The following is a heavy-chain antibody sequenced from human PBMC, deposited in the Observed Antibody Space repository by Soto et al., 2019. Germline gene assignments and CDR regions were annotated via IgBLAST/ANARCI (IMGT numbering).Heavy chain of an antibody. Sequence: EVQLVESGGVLVQPGGSLRLSCAASGFTFSDHYMDWVRQAPGKGLEWVARSRNRVNRHTTEYAASVKGRFTISRNTSTSLLRLKMTSLKTEDTAVHYCARGIVGAAQYYSFHGMDVRGQGSTVTVSS. V-gene: IGHV3-72*01. J-gene: IGHJ6*01. CDR2: SRNRVNRHTT. D-gene: IGHD1-26*01. CDR1: GFTFSDHY. CDR3: ARGIVGAAQYYSFHGMDV.